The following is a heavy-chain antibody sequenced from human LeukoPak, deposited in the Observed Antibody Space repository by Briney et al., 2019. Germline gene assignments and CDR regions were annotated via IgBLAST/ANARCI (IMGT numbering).Heavy chain of an antibody. CDR3: ARDGPVDYGMDV. CDR1: GYTFTSYG. V-gene: IGHV1-46*01. CDR2: INPSGGST. Sequence: ASVKVSCKASGYTFTSYGISWVRQAPGQGLEWMGIINPSGGSTSYAQKFQGRVTMTRDTSTSTVYMELSSLRSEDTAVYYCARDGPVDYGMDVWGQGTTVTVSS. J-gene: IGHJ6*02.